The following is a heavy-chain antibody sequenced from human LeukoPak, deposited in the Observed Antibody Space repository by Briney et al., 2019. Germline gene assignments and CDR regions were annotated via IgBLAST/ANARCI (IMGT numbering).Heavy chain of an antibody. D-gene: IGHD2-8*02. V-gene: IGHV3-9*03. Sequence: GRSLRLSCAASRFTFGDYAMQWVRQAPGKGLEWVSGTSWNSGSIGYADSVKGRFTISRDNAKNSLYLQMNSLIAEDMVLYYCAKDEFVASDFTGAFDIWGQGTMVTVSS. CDR1: RFTFGDYA. CDR2: TSWNSGSI. CDR3: AKDEFVASDFTGAFDI. J-gene: IGHJ3*02.